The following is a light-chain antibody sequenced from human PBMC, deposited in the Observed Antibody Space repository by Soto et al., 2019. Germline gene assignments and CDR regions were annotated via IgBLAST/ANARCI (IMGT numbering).Light chain of an antibody. CDR1: NSDVGGYNF. CDR2: AVS. V-gene: IGLV2-11*01. J-gene: IGLJ3*02. CDR3: CSYTASDIWV. Sequence: QSALTQPRSVSGPPGQSVTISCTGTNSDVGGYNFVSWYQQLPGKAPKLMISAVSQRPSGVPDRFSGSKSGNTASLTISGLQADDEADYFCCSYTASDIWVFGGGTKSPS.